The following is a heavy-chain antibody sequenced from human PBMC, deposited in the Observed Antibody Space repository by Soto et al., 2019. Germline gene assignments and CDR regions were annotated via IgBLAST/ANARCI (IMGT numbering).Heavy chain of an antibody. CDR1: GYTFTGHY. V-gene: IGHV1-2*02. CDR3: GRGRSGQIVVFY. D-gene: IGHD3-22*01. J-gene: IGHJ4*02. CDR2: IGPESGAT. Sequence: ASVKVSCKASGYTFTGHYIHWVRQATEQGPEWMGEIGPESGATRYAQKFQGRVTMTRDMSITTVYMELNNLSPDDTAVYYCGRGRSGQIVVFYWGQRTPVTVSS.